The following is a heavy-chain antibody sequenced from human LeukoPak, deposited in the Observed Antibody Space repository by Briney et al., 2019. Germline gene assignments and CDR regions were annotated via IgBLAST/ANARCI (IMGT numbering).Heavy chain of an antibody. CDR2: IKGDGSTI. V-gene: IGHV3-74*01. Sequence: PGGSLRLSCAASGFTFSSHWMDWVRQAPGKGLVWVSRIKGDGSTITYADSVKGRFTISRDNAKNTLYLQINSLRAEDTAVYYCTRVRGDYGGNSDYWGRGTLVAVSS. CDR3: TRVRGDYGGNSDY. D-gene: IGHD4-23*01. J-gene: IGHJ4*02. CDR1: GFTFSSHW.